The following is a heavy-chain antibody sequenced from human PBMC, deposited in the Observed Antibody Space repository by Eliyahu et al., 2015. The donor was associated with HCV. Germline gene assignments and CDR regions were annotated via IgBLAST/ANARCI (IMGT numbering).Heavy chain of an antibody. J-gene: IGHJ4*02. CDR2: ISYDGSNK. CDR1: GFTFSSYG. Sequence: QVQLVESGGGVVQPGRSLRLXCGASGFTFSSYGMHWVRQAPGKGLEWVAVISYDGSNKYYADSVKGRFTISRDNSKNTLYLQMNSLRAEDTAVYYCATYYYDSGGFRVEDYWGQGTLVTVSS. V-gene: IGHV3-30*03. D-gene: IGHD3-22*01. CDR3: ATYYYDSGGFRVEDY.